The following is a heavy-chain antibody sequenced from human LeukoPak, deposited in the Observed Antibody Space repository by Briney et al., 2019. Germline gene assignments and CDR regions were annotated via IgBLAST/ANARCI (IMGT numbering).Heavy chain of an antibody. D-gene: IGHD2-15*01. CDR2: IYYSGST. CDR1: GGSISSGGYY. V-gene: IGHV4-31*03. J-gene: IGHJ4*02. CDR3: ARGVGYCSGGSCYYFDY. Sequence: SQTLSLTCTVSGGSISSGGYYWSWIRQHPGKGLEWIGYIYYSGSTYYNPSLKSRVTISVDTSKNQFSLMLSSVTAADTAVYYCARGVGYCSGGSCYYFDYWGQGTLVTVSS.